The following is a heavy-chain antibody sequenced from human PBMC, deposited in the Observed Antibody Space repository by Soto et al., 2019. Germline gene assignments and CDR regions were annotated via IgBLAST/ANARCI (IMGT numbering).Heavy chain of an antibody. CDR3: VKGSFEYRASVDQ. Sequence: EVQLLESGGDLVQPGGSLRLACAASGFSFSSYAMVWVRQAPGKGLEWVSVISARGGRSYFADSVKGRFTISRDNSKNVLSLEMNSLRAEDTAIYFCVKGSFEYRASVDQWGQGPLVLVSS. D-gene: IGHD5-12*01. CDR1: GFSFSSYA. CDR2: ISARGGRS. J-gene: IGHJ4*02. V-gene: IGHV3-23*01.